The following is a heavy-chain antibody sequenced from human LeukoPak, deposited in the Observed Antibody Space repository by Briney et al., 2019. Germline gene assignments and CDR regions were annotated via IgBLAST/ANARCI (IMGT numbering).Heavy chain of an antibody. D-gene: IGHD3-22*01. CDR1: GGSISSGSYY. J-gene: IGHJ4*02. CDR3: ARDYYDSSGYDNYFDY. CDR2: IYTSGST. V-gene: IGHV4-61*02. Sequence: TLSLTCTVSGGSISSGSYYWSWILQPAGKGMEWIGRIYTSGSTNYNPSLKSRVTISVDTSKNQFSLKLSSVTAADTAVYYCARDYYDSSGYDNYFDYWGQGTLVTVSS.